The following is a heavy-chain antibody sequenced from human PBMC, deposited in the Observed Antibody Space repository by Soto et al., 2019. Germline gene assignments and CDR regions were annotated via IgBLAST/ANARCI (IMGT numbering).Heavy chain of an antibody. Sequence: LKISCKGSGYSFASHWVAWVRQMPEKGLEWIGTIYPGDSDTKYGSAFRGHVTISADTSVSTAYLQWRSLEATDSAIYYCARYSGSYWHYLDFWGQGTLVTVSS. CDR1: GYSFASHW. CDR2: IYPGDSDT. CDR3: ARYSGSYWHYLDF. V-gene: IGHV5-51*01. D-gene: IGHD1-26*01. J-gene: IGHJ4*02.